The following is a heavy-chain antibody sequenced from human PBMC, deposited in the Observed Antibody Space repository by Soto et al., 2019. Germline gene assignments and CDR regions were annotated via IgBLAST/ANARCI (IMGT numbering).Heavy chain of an antibody. CDR1: GFTFSSYS. Sequence: GGSLRLSCAASGFTFSSYSMNWVRQAPGKGLEWVSYISSSSSTIYYADSVKGRFTISRDNAKNSLYLQMNSLRAEDTAVYYCARDLFVVVPAATVTDVWGKGTTVTVSS. CDR3: ARDLFVVVPAATVTDV. J-gene: IGHJ6*04. D-gene: IGHD2-2*01. V-gene: IGHV3-48*01. CDR2: ISSSSSTI.